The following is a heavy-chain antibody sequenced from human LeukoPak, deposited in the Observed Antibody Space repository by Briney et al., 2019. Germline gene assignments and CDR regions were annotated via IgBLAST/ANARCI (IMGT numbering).Heavy chain of an antibody. CDR1: GFTFSSYA. Sequence: GGSLRLSCAASGFTFSSYAMHWVRQAPGKGPEWVAVISYDGSNKYYADSVKGRFTISRDNSKNTLYLQMNSLRAEDTAVYYCARDIVTKLPAYYYYYGMDVWGQGTTVTVSS. J-gene: IGHJ6*02. V-gene: IGHV3-30-3*01. CDR2: ISYDGSNK. D-gene: IGHD4-17*01. CDR3: ARDIVTKLPAYYYYYGMDV.